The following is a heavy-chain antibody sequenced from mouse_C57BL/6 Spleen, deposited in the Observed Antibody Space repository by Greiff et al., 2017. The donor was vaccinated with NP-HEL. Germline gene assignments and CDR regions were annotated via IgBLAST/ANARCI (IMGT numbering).Heavy chain of an antibody. V-gene: IGHV1-4*01. Sequence: QVQLQQSGAELARPGASVKMSCKASGYTFTSYTMHWVKQRPGQGLEWIGYINPSSGYTKYNQKFKDKATLTADKSSSTAYMQLSSLTSEDSAVYYGAREVRGAMDYWGQGTSVTVSS. CDR3: AREVRGAMDY. D-gene: IGHD2-14*01. CDR1: GYTFTSYT. J-gene: IGHJ4*01. CDR2: INPSSGYT.